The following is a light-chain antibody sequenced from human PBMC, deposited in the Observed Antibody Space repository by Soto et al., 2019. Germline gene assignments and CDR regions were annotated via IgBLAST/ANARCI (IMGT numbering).Light chain of an antibody. CDR1: QSVSLN. J-gene: IGKJ5*01. V-gene: IGKV3-11*01. CDR3: QQYFNSPIT. Sequence: DSVLIQCRPTLSLCTRERATLSCRASQSVSLNLAWYQHKPGQAPRLLISGASNRASGIPARFSAWGSGTDFTLTISRVDPADFAFYYCQQYFNSPITFGQGTRLEIK. CDR2: GAS.